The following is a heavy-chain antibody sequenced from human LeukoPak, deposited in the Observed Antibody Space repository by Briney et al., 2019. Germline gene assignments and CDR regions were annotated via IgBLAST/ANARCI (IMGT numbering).Heavy chain of an antibody. CDR1: GYTFTSYG. CDR2: ISAYNGNT. D-gene: IGHD2-2*02. Sequence: ASVKVSCKASGYTFTSYGISWVRRAPGQGLEWMGWISAYNGNTNYAQKLQGRVTMTTDTSTSTAYMELSSLRSEDTAVYYCARVAAEVVGVPGAIGFGWLRRDYYYMDVWGKGTTVTVSS. V-gene: IGHV1-18*01. CDR3: ARVAAEVVGVPGAIGFGWLRRDYYYMDV. J-gene: IGHJ6*03.